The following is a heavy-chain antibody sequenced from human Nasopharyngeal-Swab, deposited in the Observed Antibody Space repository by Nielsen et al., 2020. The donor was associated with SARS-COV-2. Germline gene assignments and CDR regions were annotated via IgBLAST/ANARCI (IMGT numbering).Heavy chain of an antibody. V-gene: IGHV3-53*01. Sequence: GESLKISCAASGFTFSSYNMNWVRQAPGKELEWVSVIYSGGSTYYADSVKGRFTISRDNSKNTLYLQMNSLRAEDTAVYYCASHCSGGSCYSFWYFQHWGQGTLVTVSS. CDR3: ASHCSGGSCYSFWYFQH. CDR2: IYSGGST. CDR1: GFTFSSYN. D-gene: IGHD2-15*01. J-gene: IGHJ1*01.